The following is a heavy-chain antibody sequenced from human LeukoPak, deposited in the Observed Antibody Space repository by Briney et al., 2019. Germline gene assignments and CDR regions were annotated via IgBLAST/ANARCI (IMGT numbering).Heavy chain of an antibody. V-gene: IGHV1-3*01. J-gene: IGHJ4*02. CDR1: GYIFTDYA. CDR3: ARGRWSTTTASYYFDS. CDR2: INAGNGNT. Sequence: ASVKVSCKGSGYIFTDYAINWVRQAPGERLEWMGWINAGNGNTKYSQKFQGRVTITRDRSASTAYMELNSLRSEDTAVYYCARGRWSTTTASYYFDSWGQGSLVTVS. D-gene: IGHD5/OR15-5a*01.